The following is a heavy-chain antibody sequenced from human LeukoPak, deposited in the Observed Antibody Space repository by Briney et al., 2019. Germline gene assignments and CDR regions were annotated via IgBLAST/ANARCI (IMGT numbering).Heavy chain of an antibody. J-gene: IGHJ3*02. V-gene: IGHV4-59*01. CDR2: IYYSGST. D-gene: IGHD2/OR15-2a*01. CDR1: GGSISSYY. Sequence: SETLSLTCTVSGGSISSYYWSWIRQPPGKGLEWIGYIYYSGSTNYNPSPKSRVTISVDTSKNQFSLKLSSVTAADTAVYYCARHGKGVTYFYTFDIWGQGTVVAVSS. CDR3: ARHGKGVTYFYTFDI.